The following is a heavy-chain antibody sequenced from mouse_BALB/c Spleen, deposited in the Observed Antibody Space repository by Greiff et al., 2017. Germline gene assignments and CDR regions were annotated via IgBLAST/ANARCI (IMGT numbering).Heavy chain of an antibody. CDR1: GYSFTSGYY. D-gene: IGHD1-1*01. J-gene: IGHJ3*01. V-gene: IGHV3-6*01. Sequence: EVQLVESGPGLVQPSQSLSLTCSVSGYSFTSGYYWNWIRQFPGNLLEWMGYISYDGSNNYNPSLKNRISITRDTSKNQFFLQLNSVTTEDTATYYCARDYGTAYWGQGTLVTVSA. CDR3: ARDYGTAY. CDR2: ISYDGSN.